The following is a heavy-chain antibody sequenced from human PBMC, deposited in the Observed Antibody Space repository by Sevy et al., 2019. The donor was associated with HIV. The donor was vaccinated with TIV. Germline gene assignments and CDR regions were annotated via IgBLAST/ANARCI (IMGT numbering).Heavy chain of an antibody. V-gene: IGHV3-53*01. D-gene: IGHD3-10*01. CDR3: ARVSAGCGSGLNCYYGIDD. Sequence: GGSLRLSCAASGFTVSSNYMSWVRQAPGKGLEWVSVIYSGGSKYYADSVEDRFTISRDNSKNTLYLQMNSLRAEDTAVYYCARVSAGCGSGLNCYYGIDDWGQGTTVTVSS. CDR2: IYSGGSK. J-gene: IGHJ6*02. CDR1: GFTVSSNY.